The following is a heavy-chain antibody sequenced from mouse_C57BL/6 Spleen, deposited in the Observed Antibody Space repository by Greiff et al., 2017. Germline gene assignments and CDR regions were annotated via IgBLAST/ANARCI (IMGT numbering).Heavy chain of an antibody. CDR1: GFTFTDYY. CDR3: ARYHYDYLDY. J-gene: IGHJ2*01. CDR2: IRNKDNGYTT. Sequence: EVKLVESGGGLVQPGGSLSLSCAASGFTFTDYYMSWVRQPPGKGLEWLGIIRNKDNGYTTEYSASVKGRFTISRDNSQSILYLQMNALRAEDSATYYCARYHYDYLDYWGQGTTLTVSS. V-gene: IGHV7-3*01. D-gene: IGHD2-4*01.